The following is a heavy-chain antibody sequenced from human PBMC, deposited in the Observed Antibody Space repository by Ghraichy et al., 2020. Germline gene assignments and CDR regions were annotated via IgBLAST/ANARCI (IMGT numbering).Heavy chain of an antibody. D-gene: IGHD1-26*01. CDR3: ARGSPWSGSYESTFDY. V-gene: IGHV4-59*11. J-gene: IGHJ4*02. CDR1: GASISSHY. Sequence: SQTLSLTCTVSGASISSHYWSWIRQPPGKGLEWIGYIYYTGSTNYNPSLKSRVTISVDTSKNQFSLKLNSVTTADTAVYYCARGSPWSGSYESTFDYWGQGSLVTVSS. CDR2: IYYTGST.